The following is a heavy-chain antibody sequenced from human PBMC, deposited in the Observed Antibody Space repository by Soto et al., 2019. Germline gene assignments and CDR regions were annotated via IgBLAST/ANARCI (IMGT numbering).Heavy chain of an antibody. J-gene: IGHJ6*02. CDR1: GFTFSSYA. Sequence: GSLRLSCAASGFTFSSYAVSGVRQPPGKGLEWVSTISASGGSTYYADSVKGRFTVSRDNSENTLYVQMNSLRAEDTAVYYCAKDTFRSTSEYGMDVWGQGTTVTVSS. D-gene: IGHD6-6*01. CDR2: ISASGGST. V-gene: IGHV3-23*01. CDR3: AKDTFRSTSEYGMDV.